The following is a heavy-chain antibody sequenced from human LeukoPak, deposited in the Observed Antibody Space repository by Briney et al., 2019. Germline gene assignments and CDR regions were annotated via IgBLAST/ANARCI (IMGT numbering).Heavy chain of an antibody. V-gene: IGHV4-39*07. J-gene: IGHJ4*02. CDR2: ISYSGNT. D-gene: IGHD3-22*01. CDR1: GGSVSSSSSY. Sequence: SETLSLTCTVSGGSVSSSSSYWGWIRQPPGKGLEWIGSISYSGNTYYNPSLKSRVTISVDTSKNQFSLKLTSVTAADTAVYYCARDTYYYDRSGYPGDYWGQGTLVTVSS. CDR3: ARDTYYYDRSGYPGDY.